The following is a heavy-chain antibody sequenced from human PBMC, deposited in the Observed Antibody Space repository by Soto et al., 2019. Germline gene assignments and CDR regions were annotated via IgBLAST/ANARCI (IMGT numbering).Heavy chain of an antibody. V-gene: IGHV3-7*01. CDR3: ARGFYTDY. CDR2: MKEDGSEK. Sequence: GSLRLSCEASGFIFSRSWMSWVRQAPGKGLEWVANMKEDGSEKYYADSVRGRFTISRDNAKNSVHLQMNSLRVEDTAVYYCARGFYTDYWGQGALVTVSS. D-gene: IGHD3-3*01. CDR1: GFIFSRSW. J-gene: IGHJ4*02.